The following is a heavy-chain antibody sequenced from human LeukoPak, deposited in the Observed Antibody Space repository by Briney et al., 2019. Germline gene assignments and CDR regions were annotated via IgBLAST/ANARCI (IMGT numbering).Heavy chain of an antibody. V-gene: IGHV4-59*08. D-gene: IGHD3-22*01. Sequence: SETLSLTRTVSGGSISSYHWSWIRQPPGKGLEWIGYIYYSGSTNYNPSLKSRVTISVDTSKNQFSLKLSSVTAADTAVYYCAKTQGYYDCWGQGTLVTVSS. CDR1: GGSISSYH. CDR3: AKTQGYYDC. CDR2: IYYSGST. J-gene: IGHJ4*02.